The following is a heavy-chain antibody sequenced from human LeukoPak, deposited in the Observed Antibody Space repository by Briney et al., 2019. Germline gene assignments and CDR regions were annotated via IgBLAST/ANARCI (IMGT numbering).Heavy chain of an antibody. V-gene: IGHV3-21*01. CDR3: ARDRGYSGYDLYYFDY. CDR1: GFTFNSYS. D-gene: IGHD5-12*01. CDR2: ISSSSSYI. J-gene: IGHJ4*02. Sequence: GGSLRLSCAASGFTFNSYSMNWVRQAPGKGLEWVSSISSSSSYIYYADSVKGRFPISRDNGKNSLYLQMNSLRAEDTAVYYCARDRGYSGYDLYYFDYWGQGTLVTVSS.